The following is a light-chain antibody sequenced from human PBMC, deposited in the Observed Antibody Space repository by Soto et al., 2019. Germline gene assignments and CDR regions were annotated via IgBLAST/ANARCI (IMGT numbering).Light chain of an antibody. V-gene: IGKV3D-20*02. CDR2: GAS. CDR1: QSVSSNY. Sequence: ESVLTQSPGTLSFSPGERATLSCRVSQSVSSNYLAWYQQKPGQAPRLLIYGASTRATGIPARFSGTGSGTDFTLTINNLEPEDFAVYYCQVRTNWSIAFGRGTRLEIK. CDR3: QVRTNWSIA. J-gene: IGKJ5*01.